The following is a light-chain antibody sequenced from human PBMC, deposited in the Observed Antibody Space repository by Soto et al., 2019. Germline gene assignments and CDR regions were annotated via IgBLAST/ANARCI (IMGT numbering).Light chain of an antibody. V-gene: IGKV1-5*01. J-gene: IGKJ1*01. CDR1: QSVGKW. CDR2: DAS. CDR3: QQYNSYSRT. Sequence: DIQMTQSPSTLSASVGDGVTITCRASQSVGKWLAWYQQKAGKGPELLIYDASSLQSGVPSRFSGGGSGTEFTLTISSLQPDDFATYYCQQYNSYSRTFGQGTKVDIK.